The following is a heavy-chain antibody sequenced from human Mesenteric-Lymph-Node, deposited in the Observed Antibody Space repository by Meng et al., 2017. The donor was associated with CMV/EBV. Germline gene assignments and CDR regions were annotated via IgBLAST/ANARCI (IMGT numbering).Heavy chain of an antibody. Sequence: ETLSLTCTVSGGSISSYYWSWIRQPPGKGLEWIGYIYYSGSTNYNPSLKSRVTISADTSRNHFSLRLNSVTAADTAFYYCARGTGTDYFDYWGQGTLVTVSS. CDR3: ARGTGTDYFDY. D-gene: IGHD1-7*01. CDR1: GGSISSYY. CDR2: IYYSGST. V-gene: IGHV4-59*01. J-gene: IGHJ4*02.